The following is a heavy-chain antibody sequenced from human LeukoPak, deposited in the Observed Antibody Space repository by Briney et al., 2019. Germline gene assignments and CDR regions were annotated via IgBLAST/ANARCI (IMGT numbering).Heavy chain of an antibody. Sequence: PGGSLRLSCEASGFTFSSYWMSWVRQALGKGLEWVAHMKEDESDEYYVDSVRGRFTASRDNAKNSVNLQMNSLRVEDTAVYYCARWRGRQSEFDYWGQGTLVTVSS. CDR1: GFTFSSYW. CDR2: MKEDESDE. V-gene: IGHV3-7*01. D-gene: IGHD1-1*01. CDR3: ARWRGRQSEFDY. J-gene: IGHJ4*02.